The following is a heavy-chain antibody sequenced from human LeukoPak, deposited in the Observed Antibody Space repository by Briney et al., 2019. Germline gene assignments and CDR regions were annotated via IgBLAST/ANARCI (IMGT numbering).Heavy chain of an antibody. J-gene: IGHJ6*02. V-gene: IGHV3-21*01. CDR1: GFTFSSYS. D-gene: IGHD2-2*01. CDR2: ISSSSSYI. CDR3: AKDIVVVPAAIERLKYYYYGMDV. Sequence: GGSLRLSCAASGFTFSSYSMNWVRQAPGKGLEWVSSISSSSSYIYYADSVKGRFTISRDNAKNSLYLQMNSLRAEDTAVYYCAKDIVVVPAAIERLKYYYYGMDVWGQGTTVTVSS.